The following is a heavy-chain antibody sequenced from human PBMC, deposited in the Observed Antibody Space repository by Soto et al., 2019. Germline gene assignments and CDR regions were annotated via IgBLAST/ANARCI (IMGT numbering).Heavy chain of an antibody. J-gene: IGHJ4*02. CDR1: GFDFSTSG. CDR3: AKDPSTSPGIQDYFFEY. Sequence: GGSLRLSCAASGFDFSTSGMHWVRQAPGKGLEWVAVISDDGSNKYYTDSVKGRFTISRDNSKNTLYLQMNSLTTEDTAVFYCAKDPSTSPGIQDYFFEYWGQGTLVTVSS. V-gene: IGHV3-30*18. CDR2: ISDDGSNK.